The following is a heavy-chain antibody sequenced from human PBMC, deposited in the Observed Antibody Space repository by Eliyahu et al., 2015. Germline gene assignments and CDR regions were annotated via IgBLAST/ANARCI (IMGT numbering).Heavy chain of an antibody. V-gene: IGHV4-39*01. CDR2: IXYTGXT. J-gene: IGHJ5*02. D-gene: IGHD1-26*01. CDR3: ARQVGTTTGWFDP. CDR1: SASIXTRGSS. Sequence: PLQESGPALVKPSETLSLTCIVXSASIXTRGSSWAWVRQSPGKGLEWGXTIXYTGXTYYKPSLRSRVXISMDTSKNQFSLNLMSVTAADTAVYYCARQVGTTTGWFDPWGQGTLVTVSS.